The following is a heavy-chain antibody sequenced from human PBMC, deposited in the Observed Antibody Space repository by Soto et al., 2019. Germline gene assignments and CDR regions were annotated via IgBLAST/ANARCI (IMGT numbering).Heavy chain of an antibody. D-gene: IGHD2-2*01. Sequence: ASVKVSCKASGYTFTSYAMHWVRQAPGQRLEWMGWINAGNGNTKYSQKFQGRVTITRDTSASTAYMELSSLRSEDTAVYYCARDRGRSCSSTSCYSWFDPWGQGTLVTSPQ. V-gene: IGHV1-3*01. CDR2: INAGNGNT. CDR3: ARDRGRSCSSTSCYSWFDP. J-gene: IGHJ5*02. CDR1: GYTFTSYA.